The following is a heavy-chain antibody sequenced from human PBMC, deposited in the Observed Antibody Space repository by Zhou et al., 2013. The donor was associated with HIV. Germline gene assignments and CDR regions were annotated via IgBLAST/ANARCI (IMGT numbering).Heavy chain of an antibody. CDR1: GYNFFGGGFF. V-gene: IGHV1-2*02. CDR3: ARGSRIAAFFDY. Sequence: QIHLVQSGPEVKKPGASVKVSCKASGYNFFGGGFFIHWVRQAPGQGLEWMGWINPKTGGTSYAQKFHGRVTMTRDTSVNTVYMELSRLRSEDTAVYFCARGSRIAAFFDYWGQGTLVTVSS. CDR2: INPKTGGT. D-gene: IGHD6-13*01. J-gene: IGHJ4*02.